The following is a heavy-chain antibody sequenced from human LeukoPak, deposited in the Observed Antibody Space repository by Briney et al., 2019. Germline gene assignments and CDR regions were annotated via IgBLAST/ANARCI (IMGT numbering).Heavy chain of an antibody. D-gene: IGHD3-3*01. CDR2: ISGSGDST. V-gene: IGHV3-23*01. J-gene: IGHJ4*02. Sequence: GGSLRLSCAASGFTFSIYAMSWVRPAPGKGLEWASTISGSGDSTYYADSVKGRFTISRDNSKNTLYLQMSSLRAEDTAIYYCAKNYDFWSGYHTCFAYWGQGTLVTVSS. CDR3: AKNYDFWSGYHTCFAY. CDR1: GFTFSIYA.